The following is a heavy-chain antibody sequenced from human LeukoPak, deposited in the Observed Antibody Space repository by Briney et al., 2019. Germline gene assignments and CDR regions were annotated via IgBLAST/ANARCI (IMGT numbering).Heavy chain of an antibody. J-gene: IGHJ4*02. V-gene: IGHV3-23*01. CDR3: ARDMIPYDFWSGSHSTDY. CDR1: GFIFSNYG. Sequence: GGSLRLSCPASGFIFSNYGMSWVRQAPGKGLEWVSGISGSGGSTYYADSAKGRFTISRDNAKNSLYLQMNSLRAEDTAVYYCARDMIPYDFWSGSHSTDYWGQGTLVTVSS. D-gene: IGHD3-3*01. CDR2: ISGSGGST.